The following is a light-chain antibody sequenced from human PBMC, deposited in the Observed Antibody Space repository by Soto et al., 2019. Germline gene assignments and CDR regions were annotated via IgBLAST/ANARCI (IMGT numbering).Light chain of an antibody. Sequence: QSVLTQPPSTSGTPGQRVTISCSGSSSNIGSESVNWYKQLPGTAPKLLIYSYNQRPSGVPDRFSGSKSGTSASLAISGLQSEDEADYICAAWDDSLNGYVFGLGTKVTVL. CDR1: SSNIGSES. CDR2: SYN. J-gene: IGLJ1*01. CDR3: AAWDDSLNGYV. V-gene: IGLV1-44*01.